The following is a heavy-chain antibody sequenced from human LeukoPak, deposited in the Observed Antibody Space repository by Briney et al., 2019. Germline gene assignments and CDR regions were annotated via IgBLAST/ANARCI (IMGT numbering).Heavy chain of an antibody. CDR1: GGSFSGYY. CDR2: INHSGST. CDR3: ARDRRLRYFDWLSHHDAFDI. Sequence: SETLSLTCAVYGGSFSGYYWSWIRQPPGKGLEWIGEINHSGSTNYNPSLKSRVTISVDTSKNQFSLKLSSVTAADTAVYYCARDRRLRYFDWLSHHDAFDIWGQGTMVTVSS. D-gene: IGHD3-9*01. J-gene: IGHJ3*02. V-gene: IGHV4-34*01.